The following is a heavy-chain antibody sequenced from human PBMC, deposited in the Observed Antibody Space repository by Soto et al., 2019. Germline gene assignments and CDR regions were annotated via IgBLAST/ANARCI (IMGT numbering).Heavy chain of an antibody. CDR2: ITRSSSYI. D-gene: IGHD6-19*01. Sequence: EVQLVESGGGPAKPGGSLRLSCAASGFAFNTYSMNWVRQAPGKGLEWVAFITRSSSYIYYADSVRGRFTLSRDNAKNLLYLQMNSLRAEDTAIYYCARDDGWLILDYWGQGTLVTVSS. V-gene: IGHV3-21*06. CDR1: GFAFNTYS. J-gene: IGHJ4*02. CDR3: ARDDGWLILDY.